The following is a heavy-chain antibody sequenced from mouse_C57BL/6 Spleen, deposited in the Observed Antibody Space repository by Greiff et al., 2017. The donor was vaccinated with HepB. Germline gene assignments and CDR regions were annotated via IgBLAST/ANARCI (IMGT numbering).Heavy chain of an antibody. V-gene: IGHV1-50*01. CDR1: GYTFTSYW. CDR3: ALTGTKAMDY. J-gene: IGHJ4*01. CDR2: IDPSDSYT. Sequence: QVHVKQPGAELVKPGASVKLSCKASGYTFTSYWMQWVKQRPGQGLEWIGEIDPSDSYTNYNQKFKGKATLTVDTSSSTAYMQLSSLTSEDSAVYYCALTGTKAMDYWGQGASVTVSS. D-gene: IGHD4-1*01.